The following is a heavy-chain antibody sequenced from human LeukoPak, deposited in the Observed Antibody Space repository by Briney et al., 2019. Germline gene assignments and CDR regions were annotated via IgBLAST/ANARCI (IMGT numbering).Heavy chain of an antibody. CDR2: INPNSGGT. CDR3: ARKRAILNWFDP. V-gene: IGHV1-2*02. Sequence: ASVKVSCKASGYTFTGYYMHWVRQAPGQGLEWMGWINPNSGGTNYAQKFQGRVTMTRDTSISTAYMELSRLRSDDTAVYYCARKRAILNWFDPWGQGTLVTVSS. J-gene: IGHJ5*02. CDR1: GYTFTGYY. D-gene: IGHD2-2*01.